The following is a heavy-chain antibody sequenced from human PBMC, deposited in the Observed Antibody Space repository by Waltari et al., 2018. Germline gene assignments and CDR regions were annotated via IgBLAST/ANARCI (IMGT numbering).Heavy chain of an antibody. CDR2: INPSGGST. D-gene: IGHD2-21*01. CDR1: EYTFTSSY. Sequence: QVQLVQSGAEVKKPGASVTISCKTSEYTFTSSYIHWVRQAPGQGLEWMGIINPSGGSTIYAQKVQGRVTMTRETSTSTVYMELSSLRSEDTAVYHCARDTGALWMDVWGQGTTVTVSS. CDR3: ARDTGALWMDV. V-gene: IGHV1-46*01. J-gene: IGHJ6*02.